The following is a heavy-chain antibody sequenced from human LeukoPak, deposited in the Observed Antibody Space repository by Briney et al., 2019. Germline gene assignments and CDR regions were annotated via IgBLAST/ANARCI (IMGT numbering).Heavy chain of an antibody. CDR3: ARCYQGEGIFAFDI. D-gene: IGHD2-15*01. J-gene: IGHJ3*02. V-gene: IGHV4-61*02. CDR2: IYTSGST. Sequence: SQTLSLTCTVSGGSISSGSYYWSWIRQPAGKGLEWIGRIYTSGSTNYNPSLKSRVTISVDTSKNQFSLKLSSVTAADTAVYYWARCYQGEGIFAFDICVLGTMVNVSS. CDR1: GGSISSGSYY.